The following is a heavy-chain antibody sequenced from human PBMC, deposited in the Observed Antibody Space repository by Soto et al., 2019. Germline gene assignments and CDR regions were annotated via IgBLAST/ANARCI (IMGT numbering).Heavy chain of an antibody. J-gene: IGHJ4*02. CDR2: ISASNGNT. V-gene: IGHV1-18*04. CDR3: AREGLTSGYTFAY. Sequence: QVQLVQSGTEVRMPGTSVKVSCKTSGYTFIDYSITWVRQAPGQGLEWMGWISASNGNTEFAQKLQGRVSMTTDTSTGTAYMELRSLRSDDTAIYYWAREGLTSGYTFAYWGQGTMVTVSS. CDR1: GYTFIDYS. D-gene: IGHD2-2*02.